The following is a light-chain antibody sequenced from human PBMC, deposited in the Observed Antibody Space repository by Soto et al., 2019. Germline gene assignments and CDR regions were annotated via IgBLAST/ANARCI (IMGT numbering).Light chain of an antibody. V-gene: IGLV1-47*01. Sequence: QSVLTQPPSASGTPGQRVTISCSGSSSNIGSNYVYWYQQLPGTAPKLLIYRNNQRPSGVPDRFSGSKSGTSASLAISGLRSEDGADYYCAAGDASLYVFAIGTRVTAL. CDR1: SSNIGSNY. J-gene: IGLJ1*01. CDR3: AAGDASLYV. CDR2: RNN.